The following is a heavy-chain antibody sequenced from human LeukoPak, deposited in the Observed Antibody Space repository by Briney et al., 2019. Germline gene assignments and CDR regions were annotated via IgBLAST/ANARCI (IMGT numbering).Heavy chain of an antibody. CDR2: IIPIFGTA. Sequence: SVKVSCKASGGTFSSCAISWVRQAPGQGLEWMGGIIPIFGTANYAQKFQGRVTITTDESTSTAYMELSSLRSEDTAVYYCARDRGAVTGQYFDLWGQGTLVTVSS. D-gene: IGHD6-19*01. CDR3: ARDRGAVTGQYFDL. V-gene: IGHV1-69*05. J-gene: IGHJ4*02. CDR1: GGTFSSCA.